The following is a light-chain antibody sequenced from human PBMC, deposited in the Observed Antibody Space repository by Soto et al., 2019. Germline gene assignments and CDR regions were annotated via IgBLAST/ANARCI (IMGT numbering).Light chain of an antibody. V-gene: IGKV1-5*03. CDR1: QSISSW. J-gene: IGKJ1*01. CDR3: QQYNSYPWT. CDR2: KAS. Sequence: DIQMTQSPSTLSVSVGDRVTVTCRASQSISSWLAWYQQKPGQPPKLLIYKASTLETGVPSRFKGSEAGTEFTLTINSLQPEDFATYFCQQYNSYPWTFGRGTKVDIK.